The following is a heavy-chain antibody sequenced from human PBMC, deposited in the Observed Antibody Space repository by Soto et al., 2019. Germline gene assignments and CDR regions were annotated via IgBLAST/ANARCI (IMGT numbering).Heavy chain of an antibody. D-gene: IGHD2-2*01. CDR3: ARYISLPASADNWFDP. V-gene: IGHV2-26*01. CDR1: GFSLNTAGMG. Sequence: QVTLKESGPVLVKPTDTLTLTCTVSGFSLNTAGMGVSWIRQPPGKALEWLANIFSSGATSCTSSLRSRLTISKDTSKSQVVLMMTNTDPLDTATYYCARYISLPASADNWFDPWGQGTLVTVSS. CDR2: IFSSGAT. J-gene: IGHJ5*02.